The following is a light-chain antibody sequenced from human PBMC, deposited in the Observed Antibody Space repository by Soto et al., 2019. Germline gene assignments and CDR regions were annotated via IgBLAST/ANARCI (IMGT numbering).Light chain of an antibody. CDR2: EDN. J-gene: IGLJ3*02. CDR1: SGSIASNY. V-gene: IGLV6-57*01. Sequence: NFMLTQPHSVSESPGKTVIISCTRSSGSIASNYVQWYQQRPGRSLTTVNSEDNQTPSGIPDRFSGSIDSSTNTASLTISGLETEDESDNYCQSYDDTNQVFGGGTKLTVL. CDR3: QSYDDTNQV.